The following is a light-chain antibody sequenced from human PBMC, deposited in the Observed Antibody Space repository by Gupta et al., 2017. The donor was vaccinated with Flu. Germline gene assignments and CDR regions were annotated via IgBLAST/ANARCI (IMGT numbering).Light chain of an antibody. V-gene: IGLV3-1*01. CDR2: QDN. Sequence: SYDLTQPPSVSVSSRQTASITCSGDNLGDKYVCWYQQKPGQSPVLVIYQDNKRPSGIPERFSGSNSGNTATLTISGTQAMDEADYYCQAWDSSTYYVFGTGTKVTVL. CDR3: QAWDSSTYYV. CDR1: NLGDKY. J-gene: IGLJ1*01.